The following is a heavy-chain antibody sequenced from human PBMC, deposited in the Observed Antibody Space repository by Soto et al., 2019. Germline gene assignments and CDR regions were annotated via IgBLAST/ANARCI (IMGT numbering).Heavy chain of an antibody. CDR1: GDSVSSNRVV. Sequence: QTLSLTCDISGDSVSSNRVVWNWIRQSPSRGHEWLGRTYYRSKWSYDYAVSVQSRITITPDTSKNQFSLQLHSVTPEDTAMYYCARARDSLFDYWGQGSLVTVSS. CDR2: TYYRSKWSY. J-gene: IGHJ4*02. D-gene: IGHD2-21*02. CDR3: ARARDSLFDY. V-gene: IGHV6-1*01.